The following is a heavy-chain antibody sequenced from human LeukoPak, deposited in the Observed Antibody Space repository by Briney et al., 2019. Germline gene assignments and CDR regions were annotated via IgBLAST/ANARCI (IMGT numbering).Heavy chain of an antibody. CDR2: VYYSGST. Sequence: PSETLSLTCTVSGGSITSSSYYWGWIRQPPGKGLEWIGSVYYSGSTYYNPSLKSRVTMSVDTSKNQFSLKLSSVTAADTAVYYCARIYSDYVWGSYRSDAFDIWGQGTMVTVSS. J-gene: IGHJ3*02. D-gene: IGHD3-16*02. V-gene: IGHV4-39*07. CDR1: GGSITSSSYY. CDR3: ARIYSDYVWGSYRSDAFDI.